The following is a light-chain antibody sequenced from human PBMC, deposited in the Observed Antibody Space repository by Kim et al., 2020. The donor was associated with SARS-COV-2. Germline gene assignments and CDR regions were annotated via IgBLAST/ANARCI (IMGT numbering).Light chain of an antibody. CDR2: GAS. V-gene: IGKV3-20*01. J-gene: IGKJ2*01. CDR1: QSVSTY. Sequence: EIVLTQSPGILSLSSGDRATLSCRASQSVSTYLAWYQQRPGQSPRLLIYGASSRATGIPDRFSGSGSGTDFTLTIARLEPEDFAVYYCQHHGRSPPFTFGQGTKLDI. CDR3: QHHGRSPPFT.